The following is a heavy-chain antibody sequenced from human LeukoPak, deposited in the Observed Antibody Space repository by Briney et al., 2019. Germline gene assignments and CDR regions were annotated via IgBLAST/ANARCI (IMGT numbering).Heavy chain of an antibody. J-gene: IGHJ6*04. CDR3: AREYSGYDYSMDV. CDR2: ISYDGSNK. CDR1: GFTFSSYA. D-gene: IGHD1-26*01. Sequence: GGSLRLSCAASGFTFSSYAMHWVRQAPGKGLEWVAVISYDGSNKYYADSVKGRFTISRDSSKNTLYLQMNSLRAEDTAVYYCAREYSGYDYSMDVWGKGTTVTVSS. V-gene: IGHV3-30*04.